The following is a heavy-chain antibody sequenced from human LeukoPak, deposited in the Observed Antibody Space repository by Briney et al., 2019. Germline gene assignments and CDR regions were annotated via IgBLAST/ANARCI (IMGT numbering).Heavy chain of an antibody. J-gene: IGHJ3*02. D-gene: IGHD2-15*01. CDR1: GGTFSSYA. CDR2: IIPVFGTA. V-gene: IGHV1-69*13. Sequence: ASVKVSCKASGGTFSSYAISLARQAPGQGLEWMGGIIPVFGTANYAQKFQGRVTITADESTSTAYMELSSLRSEDTAVYYCARDRVVGLGIDNAFDIWGHGTMVTVSS. CDR3: ARDRVVGLGIDNAFDI.